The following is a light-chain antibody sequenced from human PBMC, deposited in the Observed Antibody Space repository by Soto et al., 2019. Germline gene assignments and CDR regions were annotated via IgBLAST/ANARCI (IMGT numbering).Light chain of an antibody. J-gene: IGKJ2*01. CDR3: QQYGLPPHS. Sequence: EIVLTQSPGTLSLSPGERATLSCRASQSVYNNYLAWYQQKPGQTPRLLVNGASNRATGIPDRFSGGGSGTHFTLTISSLEPEDFAVYYCQQYGLPPHSFGQGTRVEIK. CDR2: GAS. V-gene: IGKV3-20*01. CDR1: QSVYNNY.